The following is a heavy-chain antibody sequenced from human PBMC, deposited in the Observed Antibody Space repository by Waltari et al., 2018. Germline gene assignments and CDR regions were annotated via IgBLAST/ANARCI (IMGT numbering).Heavy chain of an antibody. V-gene: IGHV4-39*01. Sequence: QLQLQESGPGLVKPSETLSLTCTVSGGSISSSGSYWGWIRQPPGKGLEWFGSISYSGITYYNTSLMSRVTISVDTSKNQFSLKLTSVIAAETAVFYCARFSKSANWIDPWGQGTLVTVSS. CDR2: ISYSGIT. CDR1: GGSISSSGSY. D-gene: IGHD3-3*02. J-gene: IGHJ5*02. CDR3: ARFSKSANWIDP.